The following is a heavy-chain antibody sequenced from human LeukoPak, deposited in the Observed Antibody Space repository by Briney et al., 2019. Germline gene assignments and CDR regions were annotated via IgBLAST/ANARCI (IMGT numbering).Heavy chain of an antibody. CDR1: GFTFSSYS. CDR2: ISSSSSTI. V-gene: IGHV3-48*01. D-gene: IGHD6-13*01. CDR3: ARRHRIAAAGTFDY. Sequence: GGSLRLSCAASGFTFSSYSMNWVRQAPGKGLEWVSYISSSSSTIYYADSVKGRFTISRDNAKNSLYLQMNSLRAEDTAVYYCARRHRIAAAGTFDYWGQGTLVTVSS. J-gene: IGHJ4*02.